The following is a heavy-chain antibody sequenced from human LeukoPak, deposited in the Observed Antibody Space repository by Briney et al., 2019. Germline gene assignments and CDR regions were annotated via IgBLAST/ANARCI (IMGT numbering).Heavy chain of an antibody. CDR3: AREGLVGFSSD. J-gene: IGHJ4*02. D-gene: IGHD6-19*01. V-gene: IGHV3-21*01. CDR1: GFTFSSYS. CDR2: ISSSSSYI. Sequence: GSLRLSCAASGFTFSSYSMNWVRQAPGKGLEWVSSISSSSSYIYYADSVEGRFTISRDNAKNSLYLQMNSLRAEDTAVYYCAREGLVGFSSDWGQGTLVTVSS.